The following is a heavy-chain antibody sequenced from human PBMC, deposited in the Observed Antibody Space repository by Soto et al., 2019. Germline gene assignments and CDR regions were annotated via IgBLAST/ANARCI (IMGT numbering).Heavy chain of an antibody. CDR3: ARSVEGHFDY. CDR2: ISVSSTYA. V-gene: IGHV3-11*03. D-gene: IGHD6-19*01. Sequence: PGGSLRLSCAASGFTFSDYYMSWIRQAPGKGLECVAYISVSSTYANYGDSVEGRFTISRDNAENSLFLQMNSLRADDTAVYYCARSVEGHFDYWGQGTVVTVSS. CDR1: GFTFSDYY. J-gene: IGHJ4*02.